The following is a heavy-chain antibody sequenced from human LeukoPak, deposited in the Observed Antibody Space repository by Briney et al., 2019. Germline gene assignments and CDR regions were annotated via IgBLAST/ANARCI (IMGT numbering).Heavy chain of an antibody. J-gene: IGHJ6*02. CDR2: TSSSSSYI. D-gene: IGHD6-6*01. V-gene: IGHV3-21*01. Sequence: PGGSLRLSCAASGFTFSSYSMNWVRQAPGKGLEWVSSTSSSSSYIYYADSVKGRFTISRDNAKNSLYLQMNSLRAEDTAVYYCARYVRIAARHSYYGMDVWGQGTTVTVSS. CDR3: ARYVRIAARHSYYGMDV. CDR1: GFTFSSYS.